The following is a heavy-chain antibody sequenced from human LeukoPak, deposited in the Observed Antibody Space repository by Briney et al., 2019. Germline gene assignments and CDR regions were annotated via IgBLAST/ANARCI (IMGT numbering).Heavy chain of an antibody. CDR2: IYHSGST. CDR1: GYSISSGYY. CDR3: ARVRETYYYGSGSYLLDY. Sequence: SETLSLTCTVSGYSISSGYYWGWIRQPPGKGLEWIGSIYHSGSTYYNPSLKSRVTISVDTSKNQFSLKLSSVTAADTAVYYCARVRETYYYGSGSYLLDYWGQGTLVTVSS. V-gene: IGHV4-38-2*02. J-gene: IGHJ4*02. D-gene: IGHD3-10*01.